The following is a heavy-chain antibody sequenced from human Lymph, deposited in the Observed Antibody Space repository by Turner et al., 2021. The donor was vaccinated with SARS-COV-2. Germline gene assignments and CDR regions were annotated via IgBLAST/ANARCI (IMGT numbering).Heavy chain of an antibody. CDR3: ANLYSSSAAGDP. CDR1: GFTFSSYA. J-gene: IGHJ5*02. CDR2: SSGSGGST. V-gene: IGHV3-23*01. Sequence: EVQLLESGGGLVQPGGSLRLSCAASGFTFSSYAMRWVRQAPGKGLEWVSASSGSGGSTYYADSVKGRFTISRDNSKNTLYLQMNSLRAEDTAVYYCANLYSSSAAGDPWGQGTLVTVSS. D-gene: IGHD6-6*01.